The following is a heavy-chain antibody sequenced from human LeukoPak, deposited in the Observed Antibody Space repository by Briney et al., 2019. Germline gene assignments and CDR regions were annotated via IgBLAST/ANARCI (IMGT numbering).Heavy chain of an antibody. CDR3: ARIPDDYYYGMDV. Sequence: GGSLRLSCAASGFTFSSYWMHWDRQAPGKGLVWVSRINSDGSSTSYADSVKGRFTISRDNAKNTLYLQMNSLRAEDTAVYYCARIPDDYYYGMDVWGQGTTVTVSS. J-gene: IGHJ6*02. V-gene: IGHV3-74*01. CDR2: INSDGSST. D-gene: IGHD2-2*02. CDR1: GFTFSSYW.